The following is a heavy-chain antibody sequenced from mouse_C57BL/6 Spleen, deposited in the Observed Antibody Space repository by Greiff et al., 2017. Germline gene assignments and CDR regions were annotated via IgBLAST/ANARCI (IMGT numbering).Heavy chain of an antibody. V-gene: IGHV1-59*01. Sequence: VQLQQSGAELVRPGTSVKLSCKASGYTFTSYWMPWVKQRPGQGLEWIGVIDPSDSYNNYNQKFKGKATLTVDTSSSTAYMQLSSLTSEDSAGYYCARDWTGYFDVWGTGTTVTVSS. CDR1: GYTFTSYW. J-gene: IGHJ1*03. CDR2: IDPSDSYN. CDR3: ARDWTGYFDV.